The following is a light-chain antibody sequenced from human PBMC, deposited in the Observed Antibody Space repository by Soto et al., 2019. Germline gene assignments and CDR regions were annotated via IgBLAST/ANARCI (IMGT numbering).Light chain of an antibody. CDR2: AAS. CDR1: QAISSW. J-gene: IGKJ2*01. CDR3: QQSNSPPYT. Sequence: DIQMTQSPSSVSASVGDRVTVTCRASQAISSWLAWYQQKPGKAPKLLIYAASSLQSGVPSRFSGSGSGTDFTLTISSLQSEDFATYYCQQSNSPPYTFGQGTKREIK. V-gene: IGKV1-12*01.